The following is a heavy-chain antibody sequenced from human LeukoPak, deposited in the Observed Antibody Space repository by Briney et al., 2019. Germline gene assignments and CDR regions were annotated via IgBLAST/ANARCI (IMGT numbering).Heavy chain of an antibody. CDR2: IFYSGNT. CDR1: GGPISDFY. V-gene: IGHV4-59*01. Sequence: PSETLSLTCTVSGGPISDFYWSWIRQSPEKGLEWIGNIFYSGNTNYNPSLRSRVTISVDTSKKQFSLRLTSVTAADTAVYYCARLRSWSTPPPPYHYYGLDVWGQGTTVTVSS. D-gene: IGHD1-26*01. J-gene: IGHJ6*02. CDR3: ARLRSWSTPPPPYHYYGLDV.